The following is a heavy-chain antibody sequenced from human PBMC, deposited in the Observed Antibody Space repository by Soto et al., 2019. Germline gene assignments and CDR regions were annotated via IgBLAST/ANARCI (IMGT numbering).Heavy chain of an antibody. CDR3: AREYYDFWSGYPGYYGMDV. J-gene: IGHJ6*02. D-gene: IGHD3-3*01. Sequence: EVQLVESGGGLVQPGGSLRLSCAASGFTFSSYEMNWVRQAPGKGLEWVSYISSSGSTIYYADSVKGRFTISSDNAKNSLYLQMNSLRAEDTAVYYCAREYYDFWSGYPGYYGMDVWGQGTTVTVSS. V-gene: IGHV3-48*03. CDR2: ISSSGSTI. CDR1: GFTFSSYE.